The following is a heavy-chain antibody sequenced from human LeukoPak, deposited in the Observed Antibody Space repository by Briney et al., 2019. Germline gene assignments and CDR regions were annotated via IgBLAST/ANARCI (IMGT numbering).Heavy chain of an antibody. V-gene: IGHV4-4*07. J-gene: IGHJ6*03. D-gene: IGHD3-22*01. CDR2: LYPGVSS. CDR1: GGPMYSFY. CDR3: ARLKFYDSTGYSPGHYMDV. Sequence: SETLSHTCTVSGGPMYSFYWSWIRQSAEKGLEWIGRLYPGVSSDYNPSLKSRVTMSVDTSKKQFALKLRAVTAADTAVYYCARLKFYDSTGYSPGHYMDVWGKGTTVIVSS.